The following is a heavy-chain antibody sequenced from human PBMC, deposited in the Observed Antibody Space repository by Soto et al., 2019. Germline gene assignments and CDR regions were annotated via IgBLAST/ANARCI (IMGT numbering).Heavy chain of an antibody. Sequence: PSETLSLTCTVSGDSISGYYWSWIRQPAGKGLEWLGRIYTSGTTNYNPSLKSRITMSVDTSKNQFSLKLSSVTVADTAVYYCARDIAAAGMEDWFDPWGQGTLVTVSS. V-gene: IGHV4-4*07. CDR3: ARDIAAAGMEDWFDP. D-gene: IGHD6-13*01. J-gene: IGHJ5*02. CDR2: IYTSGTT. CDR1: GDSISGYY.